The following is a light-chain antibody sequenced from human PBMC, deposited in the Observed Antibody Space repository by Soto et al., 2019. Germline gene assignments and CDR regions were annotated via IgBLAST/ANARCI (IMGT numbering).Light chain of an antibody. CDR3: QQRYKTPHT. J-gene: IGKJ2*01. V-gene: IGKV1-39*01. Sequence: DIQMTQSPSSLSASVGETVTITCRAIQGVRDYLLWYQQRQGSAPKLLIYGASNLVSGVPSRFSGSGSGTTFTLTISSLQPEDFATYYCQQRYKTPHTFGQGTKLETK. CDR2: GAS. CDR1: QGVRDY.